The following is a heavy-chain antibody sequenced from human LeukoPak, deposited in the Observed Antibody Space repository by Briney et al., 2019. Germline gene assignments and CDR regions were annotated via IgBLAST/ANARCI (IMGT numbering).Heavy chain of an antibody. CDR2: IYYSGST. CDR1: GGSISSSSYY. Sequence: PSETLSLTCTVSGGSISSSSYYWGWIRQPPGKGLEWIGSIYYSGSTYYNPSLKSRVTISVDTSKNQFSLKLSSVTAADTAVYYCARDTGGVDYWGRGTLVTVSS. V-gene: IGHV4-39*07. CDR3: ARDTGGVDY. J-gene: IGHJ4*02. D-gene: IGHD1-14*01.